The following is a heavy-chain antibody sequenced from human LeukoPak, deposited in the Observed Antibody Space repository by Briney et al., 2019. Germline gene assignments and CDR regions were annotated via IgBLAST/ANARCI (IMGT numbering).Heavy chain of an antibody. D-gene: IGHD1-7*01. CDR2: IKSKTDGGTT. CDR3: ARDGELPSAFDI. V-gene: IGHV3-15*01. Sequence: GGSLRLSCAASGFTFSNAWMSWVRQAPGKGLEWVGRIKSKTDGGTTDYAAPVKGRFTISRDDSKNTLYLQMNSLKTEDTAVYYCARDGELPSAFDIWGQGTMVTVSS. CDR1: GFTFSNAW. J-gene: IGHJ3*02.